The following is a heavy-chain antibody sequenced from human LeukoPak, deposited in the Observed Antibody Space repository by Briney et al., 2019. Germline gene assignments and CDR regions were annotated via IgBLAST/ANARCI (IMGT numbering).Heavy chain of an antibody. CDR2: VSGSGRNT. CDR3: ATTQGYSYPYY. J-gene: IGHJ4*02. D-gene: IGHD5-18*01. V-gene: IGHV3-23*01. CDR1: GFTFSNYA. Sequence: PGGSLRLSCAGSGFTFSNYAMTWVRQAPGKGLEWVSSVSGSGRNTFYPDSVEGRFTISRDISKNTLYLQMSNLRAEDTAVYYCATTQGYSYPYYWGQGTLVTVSS.